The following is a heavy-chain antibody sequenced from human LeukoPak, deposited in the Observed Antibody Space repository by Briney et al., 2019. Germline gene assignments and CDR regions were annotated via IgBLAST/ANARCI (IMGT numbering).Heavy chain of an antibody. CDR1: GGSFNGYY. CDR2: INHSGST. J-gene: IGHJ4*02. V-gene: IGHV4-34*01. CDR3: ARGPLAHYFDY. Sequence: PSETLSLTCAVYGGSFNGYYWSWIRQPPGKGLEWIGEINHSGSTNYNPSLKSRVTISVDTSKNQFSLKLSSVTAADTAVYYCARGPLAHYFDYWGQGTLVTVSS. D-gene: IGHD6-13*01.